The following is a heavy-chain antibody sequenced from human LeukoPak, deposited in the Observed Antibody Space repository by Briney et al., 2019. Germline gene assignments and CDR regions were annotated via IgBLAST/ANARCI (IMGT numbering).Heavy chain of an antibody. D-gene: IGHD1-1*01. CDR1: GFTFSSYA. Sequence: GGSLRLSCAVSGFTFSSYAMSWVRQAPGKGLEWVSAISGSGGSTYYADSVKGRFTISRDNSKNTLYLQMNSLRAEDTAVYYCAKDGGGGDWNDFSDYYGMDVWGQGTTVTVSS. J-gene: IGHJ6*02. CDR3: AKDGGGGDWNDFSDYYGMDV. CDR2: ISGSGGST. V-gene: IGHV3-23*01.